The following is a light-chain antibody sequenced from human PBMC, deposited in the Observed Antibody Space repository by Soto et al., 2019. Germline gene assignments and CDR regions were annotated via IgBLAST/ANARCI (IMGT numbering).Light chain of an antibody. CDR3: MQGTHWPIT. J-gene: IGKJ5*01. V-gene: IGKV2-30*02. Sequence: VMTQSPLYLSVTPGEAASISCMSSARLLHKNGYNYVNWFQQRPGQSPRRLIYQVSNRDSGVPDRFSGSGAGTDFTLKISRVEAEDVGVYYCMQGTHWPITFGQGTRLEVK. CDR1: ARLLHKNGYNY. CDR2: QVS.